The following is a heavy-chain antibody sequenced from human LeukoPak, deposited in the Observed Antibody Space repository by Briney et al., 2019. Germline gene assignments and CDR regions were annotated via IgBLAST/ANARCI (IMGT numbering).Heavy chain of an antibody. CDR3: ARDPNYGSASYTDAFDI. V-gene: IGHV4-39*07. CDR2: IYYSGST. D-gene: IGHD3-10*01. CDR1: GGSISSSSYY. J-gene: IGHJ3*02. Sequence: SETLSLTCTVSGGSISSSSYYWGWIRQPPGKGLEWIGNIYYSGSTYYNPSLKSRVTISVDTSKNQFSLKLSSVTAADTAVYYCARDPNYGSASYTDAFDIWGQGTMVSVSS.